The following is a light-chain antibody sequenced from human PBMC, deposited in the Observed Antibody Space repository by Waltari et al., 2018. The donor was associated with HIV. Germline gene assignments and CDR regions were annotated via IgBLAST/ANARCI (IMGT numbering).Light chain of an antibody. CDR2: SNN. J-gene: IGLJ1*01. CDR3: AACDDSLNGSYV. V-gene: IGLV1-44*01. Sequence: QSVLTQPPSASGTPGQRVTISCSGSSSNIGSNTVNWYQQLPGTAPKLLICSNNQRPSGCPYRFSVSKSGTSASLAISGLQSEDEADYYCAACDDSLNGSYVFGTGTKVTVL. CDR1: SSNIGSNT.